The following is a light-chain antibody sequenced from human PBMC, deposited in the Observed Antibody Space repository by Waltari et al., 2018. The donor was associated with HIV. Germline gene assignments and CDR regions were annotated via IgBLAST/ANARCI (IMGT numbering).Light chain of an antibody. CDR2: SVS. CDR3: QQLKTYPLS. CDR1: QGVGSY. V-gene: IGKV1-9*01. J-gene: IGKJ4*01. Sequence: IQLTQSPSFLSASVGERLTITCRATQGVGSYLAWYQQKPGKAPNILIYSVSVLQTGVPSRFSGSGSGTEFTLTISGLQPEDFATYYCQQLKTYPLSFGGGTKVEIK.